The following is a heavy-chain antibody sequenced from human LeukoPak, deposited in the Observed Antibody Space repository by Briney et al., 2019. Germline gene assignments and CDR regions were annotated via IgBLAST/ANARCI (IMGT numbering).Heavy chain of an antibody. D-gene: IGHD6-13*01. J-gene: IGHJ4*02. CDR1: GGSISRSSYY. CDR2: IYYSGST. V-gene: IGHV4-39*01. Sequence: SETLSFTCTVSGGSISRSSYYWGWIRQPPEKGLEWIGSIYYSGSTFYSPSLKSRVTISVDTSKNQFSLKLSSVTAADTAVYSCARHRGIAATGFEYWGQGTLVTVSS. CDR3: ARHRGIAATGFEY.